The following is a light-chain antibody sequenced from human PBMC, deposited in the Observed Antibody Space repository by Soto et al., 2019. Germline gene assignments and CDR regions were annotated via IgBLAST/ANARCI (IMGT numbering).Light chain of an antibody. V-gene: IGLV2-14*03. CDR2: DVN. CDR3: NSYTSSSTRV. J-gene: IGLJ2*01. CDR1: SSDVGGYNY. Sequence: QSALTQPASVSGSPGQSITISCTGTSSDVGGYNYVSWYQQHPGKAHKLMIYDVNNRPSGVSNRFSGSKSGNTASLTISGLQGEYEADYYCNSYTSSSTRVFGGGTKLTV.